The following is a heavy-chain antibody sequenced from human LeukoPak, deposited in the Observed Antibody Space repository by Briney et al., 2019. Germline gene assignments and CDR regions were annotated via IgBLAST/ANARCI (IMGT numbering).Heavy chain of an antibody. J-gene: IGHJ4*02. CDR1: GFTFSSYG. V-gene: IGHV3-33*01. Sequence: PGGSLRLSCAASGFTFSSYGMHWVRQAPGKGLEWVAVIWYDGSNKYYADSVKGRFTISRDNSKNTLDLQMNSLRAEDTAVYCCARDRSYDFWSGYSTPDYWGQGTLVTVSS. D-gene: IGHD3-3*01. CDR2: IWYDGSNK. CDR3: ARDRSYDFWSGYSTPDY.